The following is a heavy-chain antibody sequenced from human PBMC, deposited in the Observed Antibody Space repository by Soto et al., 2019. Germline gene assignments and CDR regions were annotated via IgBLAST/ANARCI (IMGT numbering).Heavy chain of an antibody. J-gene: IGHJ4*02. V-gene: IGHV3-7*01. CDR2: IKHDGSEK. D-gene: IGHD3-10*01. Sequence: EVQLVESGGGLVQPGGSLRLSRAASGFSFSGYWMNWVRQAPGKGLEWVANIKHDGSEKYYVDSVKGRFTISRDNAKNSLYLQMNSLRVEDTAVYYCARGFYYFDYWGQGTLVTVSS. CDR1: GFSFSGYW. CDR3: ARGFYYFDY.